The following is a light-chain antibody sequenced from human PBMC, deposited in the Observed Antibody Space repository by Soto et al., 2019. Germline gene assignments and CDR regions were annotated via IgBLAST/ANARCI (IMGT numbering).Light chain of an antibody. J-gene: IGKJ2*01. Sequence: EIVMTQSPATLSVSPGERVTLSCRASESLSTYLAWYQQKPGQAPRLLIYGASTKATGIPARFSGSGSATDFTITISSLQSEAFAVYYCQSSTDWPFTFGQGTKLEI. CDR2: GAS. CDR3: QSSTDWPFT. CDR1: ESLSTY. V-gene: IGKV3-15*01.